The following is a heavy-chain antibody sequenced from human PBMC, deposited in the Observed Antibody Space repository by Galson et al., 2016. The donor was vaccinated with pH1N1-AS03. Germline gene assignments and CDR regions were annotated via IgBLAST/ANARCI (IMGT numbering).Heavy chain of an antibody. J-gene: IGHJ4*02. D-gene: IGHD6-19*01. Sequence: SLRLSCAASGFTFSKFEMNWVRQAPGKGLEWISYITGRGSPRYYADSVKGRFTISRDNAKNSLYLQMNSLRDEDTAVYYCARELHYGWLVPGYWGQGTLVTVSS. V-gene: IGHV3-48*03. CDR3: ARELHYGWLVPGY. CDR1: GFTFSKFE. CDR2: ITGRGSPR.